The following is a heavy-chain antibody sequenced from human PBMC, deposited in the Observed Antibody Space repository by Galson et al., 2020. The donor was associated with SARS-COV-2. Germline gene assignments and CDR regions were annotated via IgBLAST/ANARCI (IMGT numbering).Heavy chain of an antibody. V-gene: IGHV5-51*01. CDR2: IYPGDSET. D-gene: IGHD3-10*01. CDR1: GYSFTSYW. CDR3: ARRLLWFGELSRKDAFDI. Sequence: GESLKISCKGSGYSFTSYWIGWVRQMPGKGLEWMGIIYPGDSETRYSPSFQGQVTIPADKSISTAYLQWSSLKASDTAMYYCARRLLWFGELSRKDAFDIWGQGTMVTVSS. J-gene: IGHJ3*02.